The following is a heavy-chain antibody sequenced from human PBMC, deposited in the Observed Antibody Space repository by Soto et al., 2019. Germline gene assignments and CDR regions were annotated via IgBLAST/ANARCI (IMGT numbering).Heavy chain of an antibody. J-gene: IGHJ6*02. Sequence: SETLSLTCTVSGGSISSGDYYWSWIRQPPGKGLEWIGYIYYSGSTYYNPSLKSRVTISVDTSKNQFSLKLSSVTAADTAVYYCAREGRGYSYGQTGSNYYYYGMDVWGQGTTVTVSS. CDR2: IYYSGST. CDR1: GGSISSGDYY. D-gene: IGHD5-18*01. CDR3: AREGRGYSYGQTGSNYYYYGMDV. V-gene: IGHV4-30-4*01.